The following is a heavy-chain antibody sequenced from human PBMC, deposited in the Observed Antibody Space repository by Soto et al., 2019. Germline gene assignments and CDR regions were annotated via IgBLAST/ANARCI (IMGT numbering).Heavy chain of an antibody. Sequence: GGSLRLSCAASGFTFSSYAMSWVRQAPGKGLEWVSAISGSGGSTYYADSVKGRFTISRDNSKNTLYLQMNSLRAEDTAVYYCAKDLPDFWSGNYYYYGMDVWGQGTTVTVSS. V-gene: IGHV3-23*01. CDR3: AKDLPDFWSGNYYYYGMDV. CDR1: GFTFSSYA. CDR2: ISGSGGST. D-gene: IGHD3-3*01. J-gene: IGHJ6*02.